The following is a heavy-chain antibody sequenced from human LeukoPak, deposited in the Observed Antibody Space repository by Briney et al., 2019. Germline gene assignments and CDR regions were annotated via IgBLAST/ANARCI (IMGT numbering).Heavy chain of an antibody. D-gene: IGHD1-1*01. CDR3: ASRTTGTTKWFDP. CDR2: IWHSGST. CDR1: GGSTSSSNW. V-gene: IGHV4-4*02. Sequence: SETLSLTCAVSGGSTSSSNWWTWVRQPPGKGLEWIGEIWHSGSTNYNPSLKSRVTMSVDKSKNQFSLKLSSATAADTAVYYCASRTTGTTKWFDPWGQGTLVTVSS. J-gene: IGHJ5*02.